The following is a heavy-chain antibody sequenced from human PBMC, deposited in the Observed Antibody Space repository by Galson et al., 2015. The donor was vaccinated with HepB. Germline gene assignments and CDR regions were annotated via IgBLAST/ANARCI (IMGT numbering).Heavy chain of an antibody. D-gene: IGHD6-13*01. J-gene: IGHJ4*02. CDR3: ARERIAADIDY. Sequence: SVKVSCKASGYTFTSYGISWVRQAPGQGLEWMGWISAYNGNTNYAQKLQGRVTMTTDTSISTAYMELSSLRSEDTAVYYCARERIAADIDYWGQGTLVTVSS. CDR2: ISAYNGNT. V-gene: IGHV1-18*01. CDR1: GYTFTSYG.